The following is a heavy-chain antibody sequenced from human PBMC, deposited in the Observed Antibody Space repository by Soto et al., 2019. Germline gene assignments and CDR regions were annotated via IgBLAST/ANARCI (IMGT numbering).Heavy chain of an antibody. Sequence: GGSLRLSCAASGFTFSSYWMHWVRQTPGKGLVWVSRIDIAGSTTTYADSVKGRFTISRDNAKNTLYLQMNSLRAEDTAVYYCARDQTVAGPTTFDYCGQGTLVTVSS. CDR2: IDIAGSTT. V-gene: IGHV3-74*01. J-gene: IGHJ4*02. CDR1: GFTFSSYW. D-gene: IGHD6-19*01. CDR3: ARDQTVAGPTTFDY.